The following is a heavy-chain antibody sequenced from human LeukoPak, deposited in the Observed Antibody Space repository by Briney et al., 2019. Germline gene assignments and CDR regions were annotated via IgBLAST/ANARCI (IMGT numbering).Heavy chain of an antibody. V-gene: IGHV1-3*01. J-gene: IGHJ4*02. CDR2: INAANGDT. CDR1: GYTFINYV. CDR3: TREDY. Sequence: ASVKVSCKTSGYTFINYVVHWVRQAPGQRLEWMGWINAANGDTKYSQEFQGRVTITRDTSASTVYMELSSLGFEDTTVYYCTREDYWGQGTLVTVSS.